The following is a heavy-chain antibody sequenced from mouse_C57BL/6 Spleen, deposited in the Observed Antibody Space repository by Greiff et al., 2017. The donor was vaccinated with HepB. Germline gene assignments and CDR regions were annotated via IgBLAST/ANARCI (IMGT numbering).Heavy chain of an antibody. CDR2: IYPGDGDT. D-gene: IGHD1-1*01. CDR1: GYAFSSSW. Sequence: VVKPGASVKISCKASGYAFSSSWMNWVKQRPGKGLEWIGRIYPGDGDTNYNGKFKGKATLTADKSSSTAYMQLSSLTSEDSAVYFCARGAVVEDYAMDYWGQGTSVTVSS. J-gene: IGHJ4*01. V-gene: IGHV1-82*01. CDR3: ARGAVVEDYAMDY.